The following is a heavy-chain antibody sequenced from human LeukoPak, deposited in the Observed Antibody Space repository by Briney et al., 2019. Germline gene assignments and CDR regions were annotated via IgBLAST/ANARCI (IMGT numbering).Heavy chain of an antibody. Sequence: SETLSLTCVVYSGSFSGYFWSWIRQPPRKGLGWIGEINRSGSTNYNPSLKSRVTIPVATSKNQFSLKLSPVTAADTAVYYCARLSIVGATNFDYWGQGTLVTVSS. V-gene: IGHV4-34*01. J-gene: IGHJ4*02. CDR2: INRSGST. CDR3: ARLSIVGATNFDY. D-gene: IGHD1-26*01. CDR1: SGSFSGYF.